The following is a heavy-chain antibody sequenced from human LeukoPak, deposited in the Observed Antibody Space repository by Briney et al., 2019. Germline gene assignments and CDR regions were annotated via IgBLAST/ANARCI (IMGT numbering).Heavy chain of an antibody. J-gene: IGHJ4*02. Sequence: SETLSLTCAVYGGSFSGYYRSWIRQPPGKGLEWIGEINHTGSTNYNPSLKSRVTISVDTSKNQFSLKLSSVTAADTAVYYCAHEEGFNVAGVFDYWGQGTLVTVSS. D-gene: IGHD6-19*01. CDR2: INHTGST. V-gene: IGHV4-34*01. CDR1: GGSFSGYY. CDR3: AHEEGFNVAGVFDY.